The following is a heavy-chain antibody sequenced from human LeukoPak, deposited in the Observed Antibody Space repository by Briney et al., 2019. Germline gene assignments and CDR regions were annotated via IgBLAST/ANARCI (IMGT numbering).Heavy chain of an antibody. J-gene: IGHJ4*02. V-gene: IGHV4-39*01. CDR1: GGPIRSSSYY. Sequence: SETLSLTCTVSGGPIRSSSYYWGWIRQPPGKGLEWIGSIYYSGSTNYKPSLRSRVTISVDTSKNQFSLKLSSVTAADTAVYYCARHAGSYYTYNFDYWGQGTLVTVSS. CDR2: IYYSGST. CDR3: ARHAGSYYTYNFDY. D-gene: IGHD3-22*01.